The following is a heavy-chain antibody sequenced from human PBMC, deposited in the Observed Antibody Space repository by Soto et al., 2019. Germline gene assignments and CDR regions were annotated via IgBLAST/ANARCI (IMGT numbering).Heavy chain of an antibody. J-gene: IGHJ6*02. CDR2: IYYSGST. CDR1: GGSISSYY. V-gene: IGHV4-59*01. CDR3: AIGFTAMVKNGMDV. Sequence: QVQLQESGPGLVKPSETLSLTCTVSGGSISSYYWSWIRQPPGKGLEWIGYIYYSGSTNYNPSLKTQVTLSVDTSNTQSAPKPSSVTAADTAVYYWAIGFTAMVKNGMDVWGQGTTVTVSS. D-gene: IGHD5-18*01.